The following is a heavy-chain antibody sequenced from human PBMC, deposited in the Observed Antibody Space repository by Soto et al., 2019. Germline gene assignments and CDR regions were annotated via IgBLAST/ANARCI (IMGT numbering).Heavy chain of an antibody. Sequence: QVQLVDSGGGVVQPGRSLRLSCAASGFTFNNYDMHWVRQAPGKGLEWVAIISYDGATKYYADSVKGRFTISRANSQNASYLQLSTLRSEETALYYSVKDKGITVQKHYFDYWGQGPLVTVSS. V-gene: IGHV3-30*18. CDR3: VKDKGITVQKHYFDY. J-gene: IGHJ4*02. CDR1: GFTFNNYD. D-gene: IGHD6-19*01. CDR2: ISYDGATK.